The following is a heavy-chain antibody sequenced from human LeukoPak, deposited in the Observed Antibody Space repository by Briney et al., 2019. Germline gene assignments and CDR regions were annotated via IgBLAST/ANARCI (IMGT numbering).Heavy chain of an antibody. Sequence: PTETLSLTCTVSGGSLSSYYWSWIRQPPGKGLEWIGYIYYSGSTNYNPSLKSRVTISVDTSKNQFSLKLSSVTAADTAVYYCARLGRDPNYGMDVWGQGTTVTVSS. CDR1: GGSLSSYY. CDR2: IYYSGST. CDR3: ARLGRDPNYGMDV. J-gene: IGHJ6*02. V-gene: IGHV4-59*08.